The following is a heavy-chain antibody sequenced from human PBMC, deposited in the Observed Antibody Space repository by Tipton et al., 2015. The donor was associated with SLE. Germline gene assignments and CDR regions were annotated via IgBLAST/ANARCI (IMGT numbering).Heavy chain of an antibody. CDR3: ARVNWGHDY. CDR1: GDSISSYY. D-gene: IGHD7-27*01. Sequence: TLSLTCTVSGDSISSYYWSWIRQPPGKGLEWVGYIYYSGSTNYNPSLKSRVTISVDTSKNQFSLKLSSVTAADTAVYYCARVNWGHDYWGQGTLVTVSS. V-gene: IGHV4-59*01. CDR2: IYYSGST. J-gene: IGHJ4*02.